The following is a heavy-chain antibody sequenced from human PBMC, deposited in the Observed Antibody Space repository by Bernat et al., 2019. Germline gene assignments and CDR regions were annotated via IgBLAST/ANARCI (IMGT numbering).Heavy chain of an antibody. CDR2: IRSKANSYAT. V-gene: IGHV3-73*02. Sequence: EVQLVESGGGLVQPGGSLKLSCAASGFTFSGSAMHWVRQASGNGLEWVCRIRSKANSYATAYAASVKGRFTISRDDSKNTAYLQMNSLKTEDTAVYYCTGSVVVTAERYSGAFDIWGQGTMVTVSS. J-gene: IGHJ3*02. D-gene: IGHD2-21*02. CDR1: GFTFSGSA. CDR3: TGSVVVTAERYSGAFDI.